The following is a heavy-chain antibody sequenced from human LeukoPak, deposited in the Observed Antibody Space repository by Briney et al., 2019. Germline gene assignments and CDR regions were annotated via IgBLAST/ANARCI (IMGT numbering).Heavy chain of an antibody. CDR2: IDPDGSHQ. Sequence: PGGSLRLSCVGSGFTFSDYWATWVRQAPGKGLEWVANIDPDGSHQYYVDSVKGRFTISKDNAKNSLYLQMNSLRAEDTAVYYCARESETTYYYDSSGYSPPDYWGQGTLVTVSS. CDR1: GFTFSDYW. CDR3: ARESETTYYYDSSGYSPPDY. J-gene: IGHJ4*02. V-gene: IGHV3-7*03. D-gene: IGHD3-22*01.